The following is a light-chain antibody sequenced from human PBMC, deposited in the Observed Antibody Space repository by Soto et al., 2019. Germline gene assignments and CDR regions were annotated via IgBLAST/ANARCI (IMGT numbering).Light chain of an antibody. CDR1: QSVSSRY. CDR3: QQYGGSPPIT. CDR2: GAS. V-gene: IGKV3-20*01. J-gene: IGKJ5*01. Sequence: EIVLTQSPGTLSLSPGERATLSCRASQSVSSRYLTWYQQKPGQAPRLLIYGASIRATGIPDRFSGSGSGTDFTLTISRLEPEDFAVYSCQQYGGSPPITFGQGTRLETK.